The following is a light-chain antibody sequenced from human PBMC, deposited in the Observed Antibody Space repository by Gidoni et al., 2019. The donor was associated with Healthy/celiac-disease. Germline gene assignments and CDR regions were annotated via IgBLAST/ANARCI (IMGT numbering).Light chain of an antibody. CDR2: WAS. CDR3: QQYYSTPIT. J-gene: IGKJ5*01. Sequence: DIVMTQSPDSLAGSLCERATINCKSSQSVLYSSNNKNYLAWYQQKPGQPPKLLIYWASARESGVPDRFNGSGSGTDFTLTISSLQAEEVAVYYCQQYYSTPITFGQGTRLEIK. V-gene: IGKV4-1*01. CDR1: QSVLYSSNNKNY.